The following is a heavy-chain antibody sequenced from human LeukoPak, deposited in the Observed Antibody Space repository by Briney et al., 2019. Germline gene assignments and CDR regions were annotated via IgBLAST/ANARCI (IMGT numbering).Heavy chain of an antibody. CDR2: IYYSGST. D-gene: IGHD4-17*01. V-gene: IGHV4-59*12. CDR1: GGSISSYY. Sequence: SETLSLTCTVSGGSISSYYWSWIRQPPGKGLEWIGYIYYSGSTNYNPSLKSRISISVDTSKNQFSLKLSSVTAADTAVYYCARENDYGDYVDYWGQGTLVTVSS. CDR3: ARENDYGDYVDY. J-gene: IGHJ4*02.